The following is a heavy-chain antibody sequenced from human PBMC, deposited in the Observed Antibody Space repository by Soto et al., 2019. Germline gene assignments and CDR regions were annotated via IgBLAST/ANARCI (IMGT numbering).Heavy chain of an antibody. V-gene: IGHV3-23*01. CDR2: ISGNGRST. Sequence: PGGSLRLSCAASGFTFSSYAMSWVRQAPGKGLEWVSIISGNGRSTYYADSVQGRFSVPRDNSKNTLYVQMNSLRAEDTAIYYCAKIEYASSWYYYGMDVWGQGTTVTVSS. J-gene: IGHJ6*02. CDR3: AKIEYASSWYYYGMDV. CDR1: GFTFSSYA. D-gene: IGHD6-13*01.